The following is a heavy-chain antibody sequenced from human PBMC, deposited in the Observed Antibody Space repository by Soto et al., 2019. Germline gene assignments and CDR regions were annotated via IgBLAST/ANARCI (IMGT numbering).Heavy chain of an antibody. V-gene: IGHV3-15*07. CDR2: IKSKAAGGTT. CDR3: PTDSPVAGGGPL. Sequence: EVQLVESGGGLVKPGGSLRLSCAASGFTFSEAWMNWVRQAPGKGLEWVGRIKSKAAGGTTDYVAPVKGRFTISRDDSTNTLFLQMNSLKAEDTAVYYCPTDSPVAGGGPLWGQGTLVTVSS. D-gene: IGHD6-19*01. CDR1: GFTFSEAW. J-gene: IGHJ4*02.